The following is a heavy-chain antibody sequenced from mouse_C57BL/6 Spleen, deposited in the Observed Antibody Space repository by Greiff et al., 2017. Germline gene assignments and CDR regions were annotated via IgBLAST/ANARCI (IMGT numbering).Heavy chain of an antibody. D-gene: IGHD2-4*01. CDR1: GYSITSGYY. J-gene: IGHJ1*03. CDR3: ARVGITDWYFDV. CDR2: ISYDGSN. V-gene: IGHV3-6*01. Sequence: EVQLQESGPGLVKPSQSLSLTCSVTGYSITSGYYWNWIRQFPGNKLEWMGYISYDGSNNYNPSLKNRISITRDTSKNQFFLKLNSVTTEDTATYYCARVGITDWYFDVWGTGTTVTVSS.